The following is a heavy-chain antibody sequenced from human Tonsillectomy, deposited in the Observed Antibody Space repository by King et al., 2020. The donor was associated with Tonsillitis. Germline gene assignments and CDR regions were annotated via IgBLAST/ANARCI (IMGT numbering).Heavy chain of an antibody. CDR1: GFTFSTYA. D-gene: IGHD6-13*01. CDR3: ARDGYSTTWYYFDC. Sequence: VRLVESGGGVVQPGRSLRLSCAASGFTFSTYAMHWVRQAPGKGLEWVAVISYDGTNKYYADSVKGRFTISRENSKNTLYLQMNSLRPEDTAVYYCARDGYSTTWYYFDCWGQGSLVTVSS. V-gene: IGHV3-30-3*01. J-gene: IGHJ4*02. CDR2: ISYDGTNK.